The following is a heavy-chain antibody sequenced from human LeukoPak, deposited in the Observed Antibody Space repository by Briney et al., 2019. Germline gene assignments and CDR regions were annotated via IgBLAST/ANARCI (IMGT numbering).Heavy chain of an antibody. Sequence: SETLSLTCTVSGDSIRSSSYSWGWLRQPPGTGLEWIGNIYYSGRPYYNPSLKSRVTMSVDTSKNQFSLKLSSVTAADTAVYYCARVRYGSGSLYYYYYYMDVWGKGTTVTISS. CDR3: ARVRYGSGSLYYYYYYMDV. CDR1: GDSIRSSSYS. D-gene: IGHD3-10*01. V-gene: IGHV4-39*01. J-gene: IGHJ6*03. CDR2: IYYSGRP.